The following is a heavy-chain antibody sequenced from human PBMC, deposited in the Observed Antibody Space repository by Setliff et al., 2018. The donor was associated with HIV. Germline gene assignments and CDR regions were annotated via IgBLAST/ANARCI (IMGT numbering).Heavy chain of an antibody. CDR3: VSQPESRWQIEY. CDR2: VSHSGNT. J-gene: IGHJ4*02. D-gene: IGHD3-10*01. CDR1: GYSISRGYF. V-gene: IGHV4-38-2*01. Sequence: ETLSLTCAVSGYSISRGYFWVWVRQPPGKGLEWIGSVSHSGNTDYNISLKSRVTISIDNSNNHFSLKLRSVTAADTAVYYCVSQPESRWQIEYWGQGTLVTVSS.